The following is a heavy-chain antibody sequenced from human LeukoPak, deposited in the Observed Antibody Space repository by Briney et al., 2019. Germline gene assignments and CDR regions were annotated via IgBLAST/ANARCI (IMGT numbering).Heavy chain of an antibody. D-gene: IGHD5-24*01. CDR1: GGSISSGGYS. V-gene: IGHV4-30-2*01. CDR2: IYHSGST. Sequence: SETLSLTCAVSGGSISSGGYSWSWIRQPPGKGPEWIGYIYHSGSTYYNPSLKSRVTISVDRSKNQFSLKLSSVTAADTAVYYCAGLRDGYNYYAFDIWGQGTMVTVSS. CDR3: AGLRDGYNYYAFDI. J-gene: IGHJ3*02.